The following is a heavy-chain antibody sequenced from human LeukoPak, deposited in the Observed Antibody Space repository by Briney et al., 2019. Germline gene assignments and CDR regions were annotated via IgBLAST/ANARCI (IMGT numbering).Heavy chain of an antibody. CDR1: GFTFSSYW. V-gene: IGHV3-74*01. Sequence: GGSLRLSCAASGFTFSSYWMHWVRQTPGKGLVWVSRINTGGSTTDYADSVKGRFTISRDNAKNTLYLQMNSLRAEDTAVYYCSRDLRGRDDYWGQGTLVIVSS. CDR3: SRDLRGRDDY. J-gene: IGHJ4*02. CDR2: INTGGSTT. D-gene: IGHD5-24*01.